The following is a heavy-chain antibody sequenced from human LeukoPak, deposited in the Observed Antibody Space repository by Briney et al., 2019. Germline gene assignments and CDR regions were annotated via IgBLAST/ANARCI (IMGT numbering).Heavy chain of an antibody. Sequence: ASVTVSCKASGYTFTGYYMHWVRQAPGQGLEWMGWINPNSGGTNYAQKFQGRVTMTRDTSISTAYMELSRLRSDDTAVYYCATESEHYGYKASDYYYYYMDVWGKGTTVTVSS. J-gene: IGHJ6*03. V-gene: IGHV1-2*02. CDR1: GYTFTGYY. D-gene: IGHD5-24*01. CDR2: INPNSGGT. CDR3: ATESEHYGYKASDYYYYYMDV.